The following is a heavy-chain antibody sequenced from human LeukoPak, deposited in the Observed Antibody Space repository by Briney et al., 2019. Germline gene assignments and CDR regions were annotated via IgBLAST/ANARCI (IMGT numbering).Heavy chain of an antibody. CDR3: ARVRYNWNDVGYMDV. Sequence: GASVKVSRKASGYTFTGYYMHWVRQAPGQGLEWMGWINPNSGGTNYAQKFQGRVTMTRDTSISTAYMELSRLRSDDTAVYYCARVRYNWNDVGYMDVWGKGTTVTISS. D-gene: IGHD1-1*01. CDR1: GYTFTGYY. J-gene: IGHJ6*03. CDR2: INPNSGGT. V-gene: IGHV1-2*02.